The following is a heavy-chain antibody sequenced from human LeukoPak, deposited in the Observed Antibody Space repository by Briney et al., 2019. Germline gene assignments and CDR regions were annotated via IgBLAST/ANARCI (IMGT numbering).Heavy chain of an antibody. CDR1: GFTFSGYW. V-gene: IGHV3-30*02. CDR3: ARGPEAVAGPYYYYYGMDV. D-gene: IGHD6-19*01. CDR2: MRYDGSNK. Sequence: GGSLRLSRAASGFTFSGYWMNWVRQAPGKGLEWVAFMRYDGSNKYYADSVKGRFTISRDNSKNTLYLQMNSLRAEDTAVYYCARGPEAVAGPYYYYYGMDVWGQGTTVTVSS. J-gene: IGHJ6*02.